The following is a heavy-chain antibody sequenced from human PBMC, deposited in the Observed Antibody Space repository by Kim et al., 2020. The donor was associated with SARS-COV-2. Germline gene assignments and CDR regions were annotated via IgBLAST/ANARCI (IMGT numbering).Heavy chain of an antibody. V-gene: IGHV4-39*07. Sequence: SETLSLTCTVSGGSISSSSYYWGWIRQPPGKGLEWIGSIYYSGSTYYNPSLKSRVTISVDTSKNQFSLKLSSVTAADTAVYYCAREGWEGATGGFDYWGQGTLVTVSS. CDR3: AREGWEGATGGFDY. J-gene: IGHJ4*02. D-gene: IGHD1-26*01. CDR1: GGSISSSSYY. CDR2: IYYSGST.